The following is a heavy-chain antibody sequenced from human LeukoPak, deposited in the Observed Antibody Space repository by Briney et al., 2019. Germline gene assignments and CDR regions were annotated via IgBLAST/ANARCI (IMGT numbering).Heavy chain of an antibody. D-gene: IGHD2-15*01. V-gene: IGHV4-31*03. CDR2: IYYSGST. CDR1: GGSISSGGYY. CDR3: ARVPLYCSGGSCQSDAFDI. J-gene: IGHJ3*02. Sequence: SETLSLTCTVSGGSISSGGYYWSWIREHPGKGLEWIGYIYYSGSTYYNPSLKSRVTISVDTSKNQFSLKLSSVTAADTAVYYCARVPLYCSGGSCQSDAFDIWGQGTMVTVSS.